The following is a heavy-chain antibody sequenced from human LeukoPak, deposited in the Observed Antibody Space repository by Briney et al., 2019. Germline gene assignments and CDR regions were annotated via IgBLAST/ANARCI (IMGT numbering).Heavy chain of an antibody. CDR3: ARHHRYCSGGSCYSRAKPFDY. V-gene: IGHV4-34*01. J-gene: IGHJ4*02. D-gene: IGHD2-15*01. Sequence: PSDTLSLTCAVCGGSFSGYYWSWLRQPPGKSLEWIGEINHRGSTNYNPSLKSRVTISVDTSKNQFSLKLSSVTAADTAVYYCARHHRYCSGGSCYSRAKPFDYCGQATPVTAPS. CDR1: GGSFSGYY. CDR2: INHRGST.